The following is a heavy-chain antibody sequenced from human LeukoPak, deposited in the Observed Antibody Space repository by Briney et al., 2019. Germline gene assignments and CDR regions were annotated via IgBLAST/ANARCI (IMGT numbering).Heavy chain of an antibody. CDR2: IYYGGST. J-gene: IGHJ1*01. CDR3: ARDLGSSSVPSAEYFQH. Sequence: SETLSLTCTVSGGSISSSSYYWGWIRQPPGKGLEWIGGIYYGGSTYYNPSLKSRVTISVDTSKNQFSLKLSSVTAADTAVYYCARDLGSSSVPSAEYFQHWGQGTLVTVSS. CDR1: GGSISSSSYY. V-gene: IGHV4-39*07. D-gene: IGHD6-6*01.